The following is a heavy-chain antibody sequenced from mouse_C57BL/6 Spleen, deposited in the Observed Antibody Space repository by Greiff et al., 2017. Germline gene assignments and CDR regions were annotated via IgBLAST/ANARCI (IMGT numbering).Heavy chain of an antibody. CDR2: ISDGGSYT. J-gene: IGHJ1*03. CDR1: GFTFSSYA. D-gene: IGHD2-1*01. Sequence: EVQVVESGGGLVKPGGSLKLSCAASGFTFSSYAMSWVRQTPEKRLEWVATISDGGSYTYYPDNVKGRFTISRDNAKNNLSLQMSHLKSEDTAMYYCARERIYYGNYEGSWYFDVWGTGTTVTVSS. CDR3: ARERIYYGNYEGSWYFDV. V-gene: IGHV5-4*01.